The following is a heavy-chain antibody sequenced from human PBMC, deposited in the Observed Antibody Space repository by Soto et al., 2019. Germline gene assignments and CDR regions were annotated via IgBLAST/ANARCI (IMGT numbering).Heavy chain of an antibody. CDR2: TSSDGSTN. Sequence: QVQLMESGGGVVQPGRSLRLSCAASEFTFSSHAMHWVRQAPGKGLEWVAVTSSDGSTNFYGDSVKGRFTISRDNSKNALYLQMNNLRVEDTAVYHCARDRQGTGTVDYWGQGTLVSVSS. J-gene: IGHJ4*02. CDR3: ARDRQGTGTVDY. V-gene: IGHV3-30-3*01. D-gene: IGHD6-13*01. CDR1: EFTFSSHA.